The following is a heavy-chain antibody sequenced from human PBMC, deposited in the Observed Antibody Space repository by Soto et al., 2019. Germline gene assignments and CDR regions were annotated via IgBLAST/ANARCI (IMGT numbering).Heavy chain of an antibody. Sequence: VQLVQSGGEVKKRGAPVKVSCKASGYTFIDYDISWVRQAPGQGLEWMGWIRPYNGQPKYAQKFQGRVTMTSDTSTSTVYMELRSLRSDDTAVYYCARDPGGATGLDPWGQGTLVTVSS. J-gene: IGHJ5*02. D-gene: IGHD1-1*01. CDR3: ARDPGGATGLDP. CDR2: IRPYNGQP. CDR1: GYTFIDYD. V-gene: IGHV1-18*01.